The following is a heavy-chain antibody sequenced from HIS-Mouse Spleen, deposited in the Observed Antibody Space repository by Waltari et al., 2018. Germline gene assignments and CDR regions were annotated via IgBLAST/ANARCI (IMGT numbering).Heavy chain of an antibody. CDR1: GFTCSSYA. Sequence: EVQLLESGGGLVQPGWSLRLSCAASGFTCSSYAMSCVRQAPGKGLEWVSAISGSGGSTYYADSVKGRFTISRDNSKNTLYLQMNSLRAEDTAVYYCAKSRGGDCYDYWGQGTLVTVSS. D-gene: IGHD2-21*01. CDR3: AKSRGGDCYDY. V-gene: IGHV3-23*01. J-gene: IGHJ4*02. CDR2: ISGSGGST.